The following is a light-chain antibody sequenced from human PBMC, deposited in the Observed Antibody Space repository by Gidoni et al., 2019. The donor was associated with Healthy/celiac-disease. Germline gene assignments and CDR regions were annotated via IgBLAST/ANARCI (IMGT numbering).Light chain of an antibody. J-gene: IGLJ1*01. CDR1: SSNIGAGYD. CDR3: QSYDSSLSGSIV. Sequence: QSVLTPPPSVSGAPGQRVTISCTGISSNIGAGYDVHWYQQLPGTAPKLLIYGNSNRPSGVPDRFSGSKSGTSASLAITGLQAEDEADYYCQSYDSSLSGSIVFGTGTKVTVL. CDR2: GNS. V-gene: IGLV1-40*01.